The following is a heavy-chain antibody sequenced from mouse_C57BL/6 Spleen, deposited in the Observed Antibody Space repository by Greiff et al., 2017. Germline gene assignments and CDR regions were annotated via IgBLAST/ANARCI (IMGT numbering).Heavy chain of an antibody. CDR2: IRSKSNNYAT. Sequence: GGGLVQPKGSLKLSCAASGFSFNTYAMNWVRQAPGKGLDWVARIRSKSNNYATSYADSVKDRFTISRDDSESMLYLQMNNLKTEDTAMYCCVRGYYGRDWYFDVWGTGTTVTVSS. CDR1: GFSFNTYA. J-gene: IGHJ1*03. D-gene: IGHD1-1*01. V-gene: IGHV10-1*01. CDR3: VRGYYGRDWYFDV.